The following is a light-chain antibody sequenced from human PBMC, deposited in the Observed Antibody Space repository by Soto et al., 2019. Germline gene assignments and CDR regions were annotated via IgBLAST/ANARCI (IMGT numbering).Light chain of an antibody. Sequence: EILMTQSPATLSVSPGERATLSCRASQSVSSNLAWYRQKPGQAPRLLIYGASTRANGIPARFSGSVSGTEFTLTISSLQSEDFAVYYCQQYNNWHPITFGQGTRLEIK. CDR1: QSVSSN. CDR2: GAS. CDR3: QQYNNWHPIT. J-gene: IGKJ5*01. V-gene: IGKV3-15*01.